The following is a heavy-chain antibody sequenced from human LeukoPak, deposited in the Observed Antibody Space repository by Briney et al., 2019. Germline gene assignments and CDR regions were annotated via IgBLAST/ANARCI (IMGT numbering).Heavy chain of an antibody. CDR2: INPNSGGT. CDR1: GYTFTGYY. CDR3: ARDRGGDGGDFDY. J-gene: IGHJ4*02. V-gene: IGHV1-2*04. Sequence: GASVKVSCKASGYTFTGYYMHWVRQAPGQGLEWMGWINPNSGGTNYAQKFQGWVTMTRDTSISTAYMELSRLRSGDTAVYYCARDRGGDGGDFDYWGQGTLVTVSS. D-gene: IGHD4-23*01.